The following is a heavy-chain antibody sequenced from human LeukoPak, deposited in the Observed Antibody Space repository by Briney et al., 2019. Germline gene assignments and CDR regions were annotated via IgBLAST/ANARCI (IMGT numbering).Heavy chain of an antibody. CDR1: GFTFSSYS. J-gene: IGHJ5*02. V-gene: IGHV3-21*01. CDR3: ARFYYDFWSGYPEKGFDP. Sequence: GGSLRLSCAASGFTFSSYSMNWVRQAPGKGLEWVSSISSSSSYIYYADSVKGRFTISRDNAKNSLYLQMNSLRAEDTAVYYCARFYYDFWSGYPEKGFDPWGQGTXVXXSS. CDR2: ISSSSSYI. D-gene: IGHD3-3*01.